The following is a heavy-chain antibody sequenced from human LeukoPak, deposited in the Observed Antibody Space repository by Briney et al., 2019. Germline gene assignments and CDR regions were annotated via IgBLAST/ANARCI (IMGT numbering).Heavy chain of an antibody. Sequence: GASVKVSCKASGYTFTSFGLNWMRQAPGQGLEWMGLISPNNGNTNYAQKLQGRVTMTADTSPRTAYIELRSSRSHDTAVYYSALGTGTDPYYSDSWGQGTLVTVSS. CDR2: ISPNNGNT. V-gene: IGHV1-18*01. CDR3: ALGTGTDPYYSDS. J-gene: IGHJ5*01. D-gene: IGHD3-22*01. CDR1: GYTFTSFG.